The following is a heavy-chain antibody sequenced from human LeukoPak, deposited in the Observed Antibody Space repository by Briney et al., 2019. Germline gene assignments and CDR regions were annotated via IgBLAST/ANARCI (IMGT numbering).Heavy chain of an antibody. CDR2: IYYSGST. Sequence: SETLSLTCSVSGGSISNHYWSWIRQPPGKGLQWIGHIYYSGSTYYNPSLKSRVTISVDTSKNQFSLKLSSVTAADTAVYYCARGGESTVTTPYYYYYYGMDVWGQGTTVTVSS. CDR3: ARGGESTVTTPYYYYYYGMDV. J-gene: IGHJ6*02. V-gene: IGHV4-59*11. D-gene: IGHD4-17*01. CDR1: GGSISNHY.